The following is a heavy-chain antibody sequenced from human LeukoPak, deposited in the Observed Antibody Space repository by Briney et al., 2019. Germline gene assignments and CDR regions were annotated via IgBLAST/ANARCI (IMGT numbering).Heavy chain of an antibody. CDR3: ARRPRYGSDYKASFDY. V-gene: IGHV4-34*01. CDR2: INHSGST. CDR1: GGSFSGYY. D-gene: IGHD6-25*01. J-gene: IGHJ4*02. Sequence: SETLSLTCAVYGGSFSGYYWSWIRQPPGKGLEWIGEINHSGSTNYNPSLKSRVTISVDTSKNQFSLKLSSVTAADTAVYYCARRPRYGSDYKASFDYWGQGTLVTVSS.